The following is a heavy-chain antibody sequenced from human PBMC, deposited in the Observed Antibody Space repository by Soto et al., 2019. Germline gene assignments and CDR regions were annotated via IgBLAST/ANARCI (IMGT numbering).Heavy chain of an antibody. CDR1: GGTFSSYT. D-gene: IGHD2-15*01. J-gene: IGHJ6*03. CDR3: ARDHCSGGNCRPKDGYYYYYYMDV. V-gene: IGHV1-69*08. CDR2: IVPILGIA. Sequence: QVPLVQSGAEVKKPGSSVKVSCKASGGTFSSYTISWVRQAPGQGLEWMGRIVPILGIANYAQKFQGRVTITADKSTSTAYMELSSLRSEDTAVYYCARDHCSGGNCRPKDGYYYYYYMDVWGKGTTVTVSS.